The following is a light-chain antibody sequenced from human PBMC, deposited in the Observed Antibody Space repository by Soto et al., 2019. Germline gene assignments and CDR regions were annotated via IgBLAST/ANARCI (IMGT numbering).Light chain of an antibody. V-gene: IGKV3-15*01. CDR3: QQYNSWHTIT. CDR1: QSISTK. CDR2: AAY. Sequence: LMTQSPATLSLSPGDSATLSCRDSQSISTKLAWFHKKPGQAPRLLIYAAYTRATDIPARFSGSGSGTEFTLTISSLQTEDFSVYYCQQYNSWHTITFGQGTRLEIK. J-gene: IGKJ5*01.